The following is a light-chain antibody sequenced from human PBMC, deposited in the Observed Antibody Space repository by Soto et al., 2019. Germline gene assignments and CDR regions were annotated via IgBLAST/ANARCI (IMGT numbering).Light chain of an antibody. V-gene: IGKV1-33*01. J-gene: IGKJ4*01. CDR3: QQYDNLPPLT. CDR1: QDISNF. CDR2: DAS. Sequence: DIQMTQSPSSLSASVGDRVTITCQASQDISNFLNWYQLKPGKAPKLLIYDASNLQEGVPSRFSGSGSGTDFTFTISSLQPEDIATYYCQQYDNLPPLTFGGGTKVEIK.